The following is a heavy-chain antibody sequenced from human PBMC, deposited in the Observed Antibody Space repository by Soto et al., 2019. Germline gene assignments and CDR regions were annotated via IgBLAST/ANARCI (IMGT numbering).Heavy chain of an antibody. V-gene: IGHV3-30*18. CDR2: ISYDGSNK. Sequence: QVQLVESGGGVVQPGRSLRLSCAASGFTFSSYGMHWVRQAPGKGLEWVAVISYDGSNKYYADSVKGRFTISRDNSKNTLYLQMNSLSAEDTAVYYCAKVSGWGQGTLVTVSS. CDR1: GFTFSSYG. CDR3: AKVSG. J-gene: IGHJ4*02.